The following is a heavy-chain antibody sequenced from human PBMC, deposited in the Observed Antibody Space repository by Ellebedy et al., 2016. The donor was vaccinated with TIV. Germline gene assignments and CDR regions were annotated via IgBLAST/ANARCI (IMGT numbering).Heavy chain of an antibody. Sequence: AASVKVSCKASGYTFTAYYMHWVRRAPGQGLEWMGWINPNSGVTNYAEKFNGRVAMTMETSINTAYMELRSLRSDDTAVYYCARYCNSTTCSNWFDPWGQGTLVTVSS. CDR1: GYTFTAYY. D-gene: IGHD2-2*01. V-gene: IGHV1-2*02. CDR3: ARYCNSTTCSNWFDP. CDR2: INPNSGVT. J-gene: IGHJ5*02.